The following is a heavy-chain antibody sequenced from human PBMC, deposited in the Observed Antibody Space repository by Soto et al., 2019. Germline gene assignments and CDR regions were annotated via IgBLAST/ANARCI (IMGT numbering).Heavy chain of an antibody. J-gene: IGHJ6*02. Sequence: PGGSLRLSCAASGFTFSSYWMHWVRQAPGKGLVWVSRINSDGSSTSYADSVKGRFTISRDNAKNTLYLQMNSLRAEDTAVYYCARVQRGYCSGGSCYDYYYGMDVWGQGTTVTVSS. D-gene: IGHD2-15*01. V-gene: IGHV3-74*01. CDR3: ARVQRGYCSGGSCYDYYYGMDV. CDR2: INSDGSST. CDR1: GFTFSSYW.